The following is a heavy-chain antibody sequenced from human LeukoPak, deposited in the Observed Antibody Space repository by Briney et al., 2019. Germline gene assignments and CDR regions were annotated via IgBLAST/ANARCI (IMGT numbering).Heavy chain of an antibody. J-gene: IGHJ5*02. V-gene: IGHV4-59*08. Sequence: SETLSLTCTVSGGSISGYFWSWIRQPPGKGLEWIGYLYYTGSTSYNPSLKSRATISVDTSKNQFSLRLSSVTAADTAVYYCARYTTTSVPNWFDPWGQGTLVTVCS. D-gene: IGHD2/OR15-2a*01. CDR3: ARYTTTSVPNWFDP. CDR1: GGSISGYF. CDR2: LYYTGST.